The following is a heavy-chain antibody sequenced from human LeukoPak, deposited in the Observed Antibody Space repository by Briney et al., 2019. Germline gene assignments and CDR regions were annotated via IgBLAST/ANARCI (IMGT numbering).Heavy chain of an antibody. D-gene: IGHD6-19*01. V-gene: IGHV3-11*04. CDR3: AKGEKWLALIYFDY. CDR2: ISSDGDTI. J-gene: IGHJ4*02. Sequence: GGSLRLSCAASGFTFSDYYMTWIRQAPGKGLEWISFISSDGDTIYYADSVKGRFTISRDNAENSLHLQMNSLRVEDTAVYYCAKGEKWLALIYFDYWGQGTQVAVSS. CDR1: GFTFSDYY.